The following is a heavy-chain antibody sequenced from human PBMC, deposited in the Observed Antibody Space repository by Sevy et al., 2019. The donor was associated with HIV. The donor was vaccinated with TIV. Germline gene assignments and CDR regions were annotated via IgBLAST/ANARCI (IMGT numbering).Heavy chain of an antibody. J-gene: IGHJ6*02. CDR1: GYTFTSYG. V-gene: IGHV1-18*01. CDR2: ISAYNGNT. Sequence: ASVKVSCKASGYTFTSYGISWVRQAPGQGLEWMGWISAYNGNTNYAQKLQGRVTMTTDTSTSTAYMELRSLRSDDTALYYCARAAYGYFDYGMDVWGQGTTVTVSS. CDR3: ARAAYGYFDYGMDV. D-gene: IGHD6-25*01.